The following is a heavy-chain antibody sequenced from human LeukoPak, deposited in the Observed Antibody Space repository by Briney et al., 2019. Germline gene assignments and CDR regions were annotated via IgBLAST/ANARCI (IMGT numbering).Heavy chain of an antibody. CDR2: IRGSGAST. D-gene: IGHD2-15*01. J-gene: IGHJ4*02. Sequence: GGSLRLSSALSAFPFSSYAMSWVRQVPGNGLEWVSAIRGSGASTYYADSVTGWSTLSRDNSKNTRYLQINSLRAEDTAIYYCAKPYCSGGTCYSVWDYYLDFWGQGTLVTVSS. CDR1: AFPFSSYA. V-gene: IGHV3-23*01. CDR3: AKPYCSGGTCYSVWDYYLDF.